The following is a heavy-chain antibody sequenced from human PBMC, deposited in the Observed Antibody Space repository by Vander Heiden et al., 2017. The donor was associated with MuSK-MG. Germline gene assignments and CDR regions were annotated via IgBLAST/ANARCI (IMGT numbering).Heavy chain of an antibody. CDR2: ISGGGGDST. CDR3: AKYDYAAGSRTYGMDV. D-gene: IGHD3-10*01. V-gene: IGHV3-23*01. J-gene: IGHJ6*02. CDR1: GIIFSGYA. Sequence: VQLLESGGGLVQPGGSLRLSCAASGIIFSGYAMSWVRQAPGKGLEWVAVISGGGGDSTNYADSVRGRFTISRDNSKSTRYLQMNSLRAEDTAVYFCAKYDYAAGSRTYGMDVWGQGTTVTVSS.